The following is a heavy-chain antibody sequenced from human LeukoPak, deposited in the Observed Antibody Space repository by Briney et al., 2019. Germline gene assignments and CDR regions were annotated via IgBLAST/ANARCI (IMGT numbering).Heavy chain of an antibody. Sequence: GGSLRLSCAASGFTFSSYVMHWVRQAPGKGLEYVSAISSNGGSTYYANSVKGRFTISRDNSKNTLYLQMNSLRAEDTAVYYCAREEILYNWFDPWGQGTLVTVSS. D-gene: IGHD2-15*01. J-gene: IGHJ5*02. CDR1: GFTFSSYV. CDR2: ISSNGGST. CDR3: AREEILYNWFDP. V-gene: IGHV3-64*01.